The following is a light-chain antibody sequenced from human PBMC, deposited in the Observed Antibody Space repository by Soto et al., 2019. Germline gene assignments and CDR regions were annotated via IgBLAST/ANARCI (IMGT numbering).Light chain of an antibody. CDR3: QQYDSTPYT. CDR1: QSVSSSY. Sequence: IVLTQAPGTLSLSAGERATLSCRASQSVSSSYLAWYQQKPGQAPRLLIYGASSRETGIPDTFSGSGSGTDFTLTISRLEPEDFAVYYCQQYDSTPYTFGQGTKVDIK. CDR2: GAS. J-gene: IGKJ2*01. V-gene: IGKV3-20*01.